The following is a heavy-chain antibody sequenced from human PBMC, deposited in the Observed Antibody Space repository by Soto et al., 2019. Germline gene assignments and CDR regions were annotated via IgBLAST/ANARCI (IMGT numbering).Heavy chain of an antibody. J-gene: IGHJ6*02. D-gene: IGHD2-2*01. CDR2: IDPSDSYT. V-gene: IGHV5-10-1*01. CDR1: GYSFTSYW. CDR3: ARPYCSSTICPRFGYYYYGMDV. Sequence: GESLKISCKGSGYSFTSYWISWVRQMPGKGLEWMGRIDPSDSYTNYSPSFQGHVTISADKSISTAYLQWSSLKASDTAMYYCARPYCSSTICPRFGYYYYGMDVWGQGTTVTVSS.